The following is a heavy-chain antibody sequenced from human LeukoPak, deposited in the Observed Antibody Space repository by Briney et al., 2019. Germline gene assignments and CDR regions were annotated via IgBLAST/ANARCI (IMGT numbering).Heavy chain of an antibody. CDR2: IIPIFGTA. CDR3: ARGYGGNRLDY. D-gene: IGHD4-23*01. Sequence: SVKVSCTASGGTFSIYAISWVRQAPGQGLEWMGGIIPIFGTANYAQKFQGRVTITADESTSTAYMELSSLRSEDTAVYYCARGYGGNRLDYWGQGTLVTVSS. CDR1: GGTFSIYA. J-gene: IGHJ4*02. V-gene: IGHV1-69*13.